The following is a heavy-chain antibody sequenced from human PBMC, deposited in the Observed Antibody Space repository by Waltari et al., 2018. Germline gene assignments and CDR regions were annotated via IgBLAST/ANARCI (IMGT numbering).Heavy chain of an antibody. D-gene: IGHD6-13*01. CDR2: INPTSGGT. J-gene: IGHJ4*02. CDR1: GYTFTGYY. V-gene: IGHV1-2*06. CDR3: ARARQLVPYYFDY. Sequence: QVQLVQSGAEVKKPGASVKVSCKASGYTFTGYYMHWVRQAPGQGLEWRGRINPTSGGTNYAQKFQGRVTMTRDTSISTAYMELSRLRSDDTAVYYCARARQLVPYYFDYWGQGTLVTVSS.